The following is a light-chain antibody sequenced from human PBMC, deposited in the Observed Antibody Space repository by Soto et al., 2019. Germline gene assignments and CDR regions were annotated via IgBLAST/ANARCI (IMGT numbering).Light chain of an antibody. CDR1: QSISSSY. V-gene: IGKV3-20*01. CDR2: AAS. J-gene: IGKJ3*01. CDR3: HQYNSWPRGT. Sequence: EIVLTQSPGTLSLSPGEGAALSCRTSQSISSSYLAWYQQKPGQAPRLLIYAASSRATGIPDRFSGSGSGTDFTLTISSLQSEDSAVYYCHQYNSWPRGTFGPGTKVEIK.